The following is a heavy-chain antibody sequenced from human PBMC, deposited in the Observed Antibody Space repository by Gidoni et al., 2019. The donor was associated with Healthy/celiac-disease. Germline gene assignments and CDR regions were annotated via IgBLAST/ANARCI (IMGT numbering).Heavy chain of an antibody. D-gene: IGHD2-21*01. J-gene: IGHJ4*02. Sequence: SCKASGGTFSSYAISWVRQAPGQGLEWMGGIIPIFGTANYAQKFQGRVTITADKSTSTAYMELSSLRSEDTAVYDCARGSSCGGYCFNYWGQGTLVTVSS. CDR1: GGTFSSYA. CDR3: ARGSSCGGYCFNY. CDR2: IIPIFGTA. V-gene: IGHV1-69*06.